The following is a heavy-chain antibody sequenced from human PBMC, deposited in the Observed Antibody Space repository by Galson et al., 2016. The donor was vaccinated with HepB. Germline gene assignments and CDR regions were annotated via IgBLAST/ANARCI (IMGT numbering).Heavy chain of an antibody. CDR1: GFTFRNYA. V-gene: IGHV3-30-3*01. CDR3: ARDDDYGDYSLDY. Sequence: SLRLSCAASGFTFRNYAMHWVRQAPGKGLEWMAVISYDGNKKYYADSAKGRFTISRDNSKNTLYLQMDNLRAEDTAVYYCARDDDYGDYSLDYWGQGTLVTVSS. D-gene: IGHD4-17*01. CDR2: ISYDGNKK. J-gene: IGHJ4*02.